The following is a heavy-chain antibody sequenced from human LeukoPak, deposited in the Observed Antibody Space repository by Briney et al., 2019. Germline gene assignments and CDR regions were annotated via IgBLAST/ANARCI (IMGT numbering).Heavy chain of an antibody. CDR1: GGSFSGYY. D-gene: IGHD3-3*01. CDR2: INHSGST. CDR3: AGTSTIFGVVIILTAFDI. J-gene: IGHJ3*02. V-gene: IGHV4-34*01. Sequence: SETLSLTCAVYGGSFSGYYWSWIRQPPGKGLEWIGEINHSGSTNYNPSLKSRVTISVDTSKNQFSLKLSSVTAADTAVYYCAGTSTIFGVVIILTAFDIWGQGTMVTVSS.